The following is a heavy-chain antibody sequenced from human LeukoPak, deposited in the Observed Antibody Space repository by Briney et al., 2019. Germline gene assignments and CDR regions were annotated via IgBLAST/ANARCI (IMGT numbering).Heavy chain of an antibody. D-gene: IGHD1-26*01. CDR3: ARSRAFNSGTFDP. CDR1: GDSTNTYF. Sequence: SETLSLTCTISGDSTNTYFWSWIRQPPGKGVEWIAHIYNGVNTNYNPSLKSRVTISVDTSKNQFSLRLNSVTAADTAVYYCARSRAFNSGTFDPWGQGSLVTVSS. CDR2: IYNGVNT. J-gene: IGHJ5*02. V-gene: IGHV4-59*01.